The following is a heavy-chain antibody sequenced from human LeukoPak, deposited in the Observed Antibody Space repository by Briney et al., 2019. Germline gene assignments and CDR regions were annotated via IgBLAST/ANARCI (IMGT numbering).Heavy chain of an antibody. CDR3: ARERVSAVAGTRRFDY. CDR1: GGSISSSNW. Sequence: PSGTLSLTCAVSGGSISSSNWWSWVRQPPGKGLEWIGEIYHSGSTNYNPSLKSRVTISVDKSKNQFSLKLSSVTAADTAVYYCARERVSAVAGTRRFDYWGQGTLVTVSS. V-gene: IGHV4-4*02. CDR2: IYHSGST. J-gene: IGHJ4*02. D-gene: IGHD6-19*01.